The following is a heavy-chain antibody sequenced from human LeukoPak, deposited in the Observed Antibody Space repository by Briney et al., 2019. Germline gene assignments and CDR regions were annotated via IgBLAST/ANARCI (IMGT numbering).Heavy chain of an antibody. V-gene: IGHV4-34*01. CDR2: INHSGST. CDR1: GGSFSGYY. D-gene: IGHD4-17*01. CDR3: ARGYTTAAYNWFDP. J-gene: IGHJ5*02. Sequence: SETLSLTCAVYGGSFSGYYWSWIRQPPGKGLEWIGEINHSGSTNYNPSLKSRVTISVDTSKNQFSLKLSSVTAADTAVYYCARGYTTAAYNWFDPWGQGTLVTVSS.